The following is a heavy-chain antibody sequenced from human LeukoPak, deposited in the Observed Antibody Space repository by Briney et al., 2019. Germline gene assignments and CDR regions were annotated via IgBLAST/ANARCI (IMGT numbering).Heavy chain of an antibody. J-gene: IGHJ6*03. CDR1: GGSISSYY. V-gene: IGHV4-59*01. Sequence: SETLSLTCTVSGGSISSYYWSWIRQPPGKGLEWIGYIYYSGSTNYNPSLKSRVTISVDTSKNQFSLKLSSVTAADTAVYYCARALYDFWSGYHYYYMDVWGKGTTVTVSS. D-gene: IGHD3-3*01. CDR3: ARALYDFWSGYHYYYMDV. CDR2: IYYSGST.